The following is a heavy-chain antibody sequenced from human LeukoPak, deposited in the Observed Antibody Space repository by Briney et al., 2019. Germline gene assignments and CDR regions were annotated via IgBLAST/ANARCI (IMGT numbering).Heavy chain of an antibody. CDR1: GGGFTFTSHA. J-gene: IGHJ4*02. D-gene: IGHD6-13*01. CDR3: ARAVRGGQQLVLGY. CDR2: INPNSGGT. Sequence: GASVKVSCKASGGGFTFTSHAISWVRQAPGQGLEWMGWINPNSGGTNYAQKFQGRVTMTRDTSISTAYMELSRLRSDDTAVYYCARAVRGGQQLVLGYWGQGTLVTVSS. V-gene: IGHV1-2*02.